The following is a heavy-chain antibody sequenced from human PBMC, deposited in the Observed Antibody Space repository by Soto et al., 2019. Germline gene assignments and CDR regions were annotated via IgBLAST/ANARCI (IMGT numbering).Heavy chain of an antibody. Sequence: SETLSLTCTVSGGSISSYYWSWIRQPPGKGLEWIGYIYYSGSTNYNPSLKSRVTISVDTSKNQFSLKLSSVTAADTAVYYCAREGPESRLTGDPRDAFDIWGQGTMVTVSS. J-gene: IGHJ3*02. CDR2: IYYSGST. V-gene: IGHV4-59*01. CDR3: AREGPESRLTGDPRDAFDI. CDR1: GGSISSYY. D-gene: IGHD7-27*01.